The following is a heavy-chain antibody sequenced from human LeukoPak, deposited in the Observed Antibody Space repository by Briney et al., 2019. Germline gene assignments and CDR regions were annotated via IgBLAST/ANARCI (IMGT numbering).Heavy chain of an antibody. V-gene: IGHV4-61*02. CDR3: ARVACSSTSCLFDY. D-gene: IGHD2-2*01. CDR1: GGSISSGSYY. CDR2: IYTSGST. J-gene: IGHJ4*02. Sequence: SETLSLTCTVSGGSISSGSYYWSWIRQPAGKGLEWIGRIYTSGSTNYNPSLKSRVTISVDTSKNQFSLKLSSVTAADTAVYYCARVACSSTSCLFDYWGQRTLVTVSS.